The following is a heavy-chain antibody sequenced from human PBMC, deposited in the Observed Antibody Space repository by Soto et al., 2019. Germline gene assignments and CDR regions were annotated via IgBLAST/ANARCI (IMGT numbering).Heavy chain of an antibody. V-gene: IGHV1-46*02. CDR2: INPSGGST. CDR1: GDTFNFYS. J-gene: IGHJ6*02. CDR3: ARMDYYYGMDV. Sequence: ASVKVSCKASGDTFNFYSINWVRQAPGQGLEWMGIINPSGGSTSYAQKLQGRVTMTTDTSTSTAYMELSSLRSEDTAVYYCARMDYYYGMDVWGQGTKVTVSS.